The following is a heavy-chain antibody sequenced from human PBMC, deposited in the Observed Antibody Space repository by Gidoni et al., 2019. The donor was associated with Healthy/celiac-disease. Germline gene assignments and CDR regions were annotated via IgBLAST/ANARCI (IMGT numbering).Heavy chain of an antibody. CDR2: IYYSGST. D-gene: IGHD3-3*01. Sequence: QVQLQESGPGLVKPSQTLSLTCTVAGGSIRSGGYYWSWIRQHPGKGLEWIGYIYYSGSTYYTPSLKSRVTISVDTSKNQFSLKLSSVTAADTAVYYCARDRDFWSGYVNYYYYGMDVWGQGTTVTVSS. CDR1: GGSIRSGGYY. V-gene: IGHV4-31*03. CDR3: ARDRDFWSGYVNYYYYGMDV. J-gene: IGHJ6*02.